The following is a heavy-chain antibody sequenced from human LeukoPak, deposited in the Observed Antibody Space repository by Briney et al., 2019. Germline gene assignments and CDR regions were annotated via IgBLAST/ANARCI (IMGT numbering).Heavy chain of an antibody. D-gene: IGHD4-11*01. CDR3: ARDGSGYDYSNYVPIARYYYYGMDV. Sequence: ASVKVSGKASGYTFTSYGISWVRQAPGQGLEWMGWISAYNGNTNYAQKLQGRVTMTTDTSTSTAYMELRSLRSDDTAVYYCARDGSGYDYSNYVPIARYYYYGMDVWGQGTTVTVSS. J-gene: IGHJ6*02. CDR2: ISAYNGNT. V-gene: IGHV1-18*01. CDR1: GYTFTSYG.